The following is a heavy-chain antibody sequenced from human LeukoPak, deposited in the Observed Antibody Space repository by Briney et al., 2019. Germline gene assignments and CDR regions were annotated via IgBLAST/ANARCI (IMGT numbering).Heavy chain of an antibody. Sequence: SETLSLTCTVSGGSISSYYWSWIRQPPGKGLGWIAYIYYSGSTNYNPSLKSRVTISLDTSKNQFSLKLSSVTAADTAVYYCARQGGQQLVPSFPLWGYYGMDVWGQGTTVTVSS. CDR2: IYYSGST. J-gene: IGHJ6*02. D-gene: IGHD6-13*01. V-gene: IGHV4-59*08. CDR3: ARQGGQQLVPSFPLWGYYGMDV. CDR1: GGSISSYY.